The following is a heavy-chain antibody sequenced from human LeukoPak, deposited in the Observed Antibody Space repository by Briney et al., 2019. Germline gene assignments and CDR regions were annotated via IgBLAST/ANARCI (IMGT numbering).Heavy chain of an antibody. CDR3: AKDRCSNGIGCYYYYMDV. CDR1: GFTVSSNY. CDR2: IYSGGST. D-gene: IGHD2-8*01. V-gene: IGHV3-66*01. J-gene: IGHJ6*03. Sequence: QSGGSLRLSCAASGFTVSSNYMSWVRQAPGKGLEWVSVIYSGGSTYYADSVKGRFTISRDNSKNTLYLQMNSLRAEDTAVYYCAKDRCSNGIGCYYYYMDVWGKGTTVTISS.